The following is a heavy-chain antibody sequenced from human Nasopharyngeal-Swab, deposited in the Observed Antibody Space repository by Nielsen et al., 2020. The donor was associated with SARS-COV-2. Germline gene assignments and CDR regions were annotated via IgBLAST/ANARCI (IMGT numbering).Heavy chain of an antibody. Sequence: SETLSLTCTVSGGSISSGFYYWSWIRQHPGKGLEWIGYIYYSGSTYHNPSLNGRVTISVDTSKNQFSLKMSSVTAADTAVYYCARLDCCGGSCTDYWGQGTLVTVSS. V-gene: IGHV4-31*03. J-gene: IGHJ4*02. D-gene: IGHD2-15*01. CDR1: GGSISSGFYY. CDR3: ARLDCCGGSCTDY. CDR2: IYYSGST.